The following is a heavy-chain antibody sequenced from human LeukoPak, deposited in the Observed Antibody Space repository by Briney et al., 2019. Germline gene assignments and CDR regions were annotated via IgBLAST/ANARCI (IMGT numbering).Heavy chain of an antibody. D-gene: IGHD6-13*01. CDR2: ISYDGSNK. CDR1: GFTFSSYA. CDR3: ARDIRAHIAAAGREGY. J-gene: IGHJ4*02. Sequence: GWSLRLSCAASGFTFSSYAMHWVRQAPGKGLGWVAVISYDGSNKYYADSVKGRFTISRDNSKNTLYLQMNSLRAEDTAVYYCARDIRAHIAAAGREGYWGQGTLVTVSS. V-gene: IGHV3-30-3*01.